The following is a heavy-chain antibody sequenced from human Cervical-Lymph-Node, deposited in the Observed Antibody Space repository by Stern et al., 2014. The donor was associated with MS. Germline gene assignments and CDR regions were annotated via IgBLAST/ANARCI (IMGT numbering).Heavy chain of an antibody. CDR1: GGSLTGYY. V-gene: IGHV4-4*09. Sequence: QVQLQESGPGLVKPSETLSLTCSVSGGSLTGYYCSWIRQSPGKGLEWIGYIYHSGTTQSHPSLKRRLTMSVDTSNNQFSLKLNSVTTEDTAAYYCARNRYPTTWFDSWGQGTLVIVSS. D-gene: IGHD1-1*01. CDR3: ARNRYPTTWFDS. CDR2: IYHSGTT. J-gene: IGHJ5*01.